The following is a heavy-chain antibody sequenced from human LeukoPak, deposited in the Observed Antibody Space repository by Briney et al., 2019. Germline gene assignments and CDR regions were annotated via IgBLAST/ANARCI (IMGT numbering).Heavy chain of an antibody. J-gene: IGHJ4*02. V-gene: IGHV4-4*07. D-gene: IGHD5-18*01. CDR3: AGNNYGHFDY. Sequence: SETLSLTCTVSGGSISSYYWNWIRQPAGKGLEWIGRIYSSGSTNYNPSLKSRVTMSVDTSKNQFSLKVTSVTPASTAVYYSAGNNYGHFDYWGQGTLVTVSS. CDR2: IYSSGST. CDR1: GGSISSYY.